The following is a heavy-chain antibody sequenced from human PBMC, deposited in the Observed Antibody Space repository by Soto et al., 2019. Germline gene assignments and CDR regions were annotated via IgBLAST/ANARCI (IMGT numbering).Heavy chain of an antibody. CDR3: ARAGLSIFGVVTPNWFDP. Sequence: QVQLVQSGAEVKKPGSSVKVSCKASGGTFSSYAISWVRQAPGQGLEWMGGIIPIFGTANYAQKFQGRVTITADKSTSTAYMELSSLRSEDKAVYYCARAGLSIFGVVTPNWFDPWGQGTLVTVSS. D-gene: IGHD3-3*01. J-gene: IGHJ5*02. CDR2: IIPIFGTA. V-gene: IGHV1-69*06. CDR1: GGTFSSYA.